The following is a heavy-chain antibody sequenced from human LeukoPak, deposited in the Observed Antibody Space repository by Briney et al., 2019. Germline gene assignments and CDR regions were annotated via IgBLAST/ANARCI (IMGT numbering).Heavy chain of an antibody. CDR1: GFTLSRYG. V-gene: IGHV3-30*02. D-gene: IGHD3-22*01. CDR2: IWYDGSNK. J-gene: IGHJ4*02. Sequence: GGSLRLSCAASGFTLSRYGMHWVRQAPGKGLEWVTVIWYDGSNKYYADSVKGRFTISRDNSKNTLYLQMNSLRAEDTAVYYCAKGAPFDDSSGYYFGYWGQGTLVTVSS. CDR3: AKGAPFDDSSGYYFGY.